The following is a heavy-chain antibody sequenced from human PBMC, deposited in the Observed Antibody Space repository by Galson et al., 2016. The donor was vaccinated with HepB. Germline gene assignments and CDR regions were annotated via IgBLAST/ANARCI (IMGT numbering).Heavy chain of an antibody. D-gene: IGHD2-15*01. Sequence: SVKVSCKASGGTFSSFAISWVRQAPGQGLEWMGGIIPLFDTKYYAQKFQGRVTITADESTTTAYMELRSLRSEDTAVYYCARSDIAVVVAATGAMDVWGQGTTVTVSS. V-gene: IGHV1-69*13. J-gene: IGHJ6*02. CDR2: IIPLFDTK. CDR3: ARSDIAVVVAATGAMDV. CDR1: GGTFSSFA.